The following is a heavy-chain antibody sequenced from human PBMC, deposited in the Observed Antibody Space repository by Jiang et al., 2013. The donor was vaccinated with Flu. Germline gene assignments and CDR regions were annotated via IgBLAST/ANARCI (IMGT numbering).Heavy chain of an antibody. D-gene: IGHD1-26*01. CDR1: GGSFSTYY. J-gene: IGHJ3*02. CDR2: ISYSGTT. V-gene: IGHV4-59*08. Sequence: GPGLVKPSETLSLTCTVSGGSFSTYYWTWIRQPPGKGLEWVGYISYSGTTTYNPSLKSRVTMSVDTSKNQFSLRLSSVTAADTAVYYCARPFIVEAVGIFDIWGQGTVVTVSS. CDR3: ARPFIVEAVGIFDI.